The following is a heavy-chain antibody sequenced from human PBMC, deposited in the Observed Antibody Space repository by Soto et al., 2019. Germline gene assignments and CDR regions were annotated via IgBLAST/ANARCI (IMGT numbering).Heavy chain of an antibody. CDR3: ARGSTLVRGAPSWLAP. D-gene: IGHD3-10*01. J-gene: IGHJ5*02. Sequence: QVQLVQSGAEVKKPGSSVKVSCKASGGTFSRYTINWVRQAPGQGLEWMGRIIPIAAIANYTQKFQGRVTITVDKSSTTAYMELSSLSSADTAVYSCARGSTLVRGAPSWLAPWGQGTLVTVSS. CDR2: IIPIAAIA. CDR1: GGTFSRYT. V-gene: IGHV1-69*02.